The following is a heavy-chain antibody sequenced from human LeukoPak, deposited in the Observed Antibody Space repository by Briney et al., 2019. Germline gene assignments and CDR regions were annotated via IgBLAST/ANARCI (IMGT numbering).Heavy chain of an antibody. V-gene: IGHV4-4*07. CDR1: GGSISSYY. Sequence: SETLSLTCTVSGGSISSYYWSWIRQPAGKGLEWIGRIYTSGSTSYNPSLKSRVTMSVDTSKNQFSLKLSSVTAADTAVYYCARDSSSSNLFDYWGQGTLVTVSS. D-gene: IGHD6-13*01. CDR2: IYTSGST. J-gene: IGHJ4*02. CDR3: ARDSSSSNLFDY.